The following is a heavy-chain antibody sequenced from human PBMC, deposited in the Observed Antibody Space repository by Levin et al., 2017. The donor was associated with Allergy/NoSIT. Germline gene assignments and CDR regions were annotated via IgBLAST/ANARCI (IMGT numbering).Heavy chain of an antibody. CDR2: IKQDGSEK. J-gene: IGHJ4*02. V-gene: IGHV3-7*01. Sequence: PGGSLRLSCAASGFTFSSYWMSWVRQAPGKGLEWVANIKQDGSEKYYVDSVKGRFTISRDNAKNSLYLQMNSLRAEDTAVYYCARAYLWGYCSGGSCYSPDYWGQGTLVTVSS. CDR3: ARAYLWGYCSGGSCYSPDY. D-gene: IGHD2-15*01. CDR1: GFTFSSYW.